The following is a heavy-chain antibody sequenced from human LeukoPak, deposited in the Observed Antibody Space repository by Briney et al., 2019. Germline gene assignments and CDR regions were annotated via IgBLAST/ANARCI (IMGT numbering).Heavy chain of an antibody. CDR2: ITGSADIT. Sequence: QPGGSLRLSCAASGFTFSSYEMNWVRQAPGKGLEWVSGITGSADITYYADSVKGRFTISRDNSKNTLYLQINSLRAEDTAVYFCARDDRWLQFNNWGQGTLVTVSS. J-gene: IGHJ4*02. CDR3: ARDDRWLQFNN. CDR1: GFTFSSYE. V-gene: IGHV3-23*01. D-gene: IGHD5-24*01.